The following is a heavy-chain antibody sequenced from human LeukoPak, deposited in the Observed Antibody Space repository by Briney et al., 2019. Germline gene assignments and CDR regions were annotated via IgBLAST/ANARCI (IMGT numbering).Heavy chain of an antibody. CDR3: ARDTRYYDSSGYLPFDY. D-gene: IGHD3-22*01. CDR1: GYTFTSYG. J-gene: IGHJ4*02. CDR2: ISAYNGNT. Sequence: ASVKVSCKASGYTFTSYGISWVRQAPGQGLEWMGWISAYNGNTNYAQKLQGRVTMTTDTSMSTAYMELRSLRSDDTAVYYCARDTRYYDSSGYLPFDYWGQGTLVTVSS. V-gene: IGHV1-18*01.